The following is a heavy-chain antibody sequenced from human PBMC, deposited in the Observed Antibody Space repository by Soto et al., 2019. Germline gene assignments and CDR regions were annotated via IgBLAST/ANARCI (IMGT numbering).Heavy chain of an antibody. J-gene: IGHJ6*03. Sequence: SETLSLTCTVSGGSISSGDYCRSWIRQPPGKGLEWIGYINYSGSTYYNPSLKSRVTISVDTSKNQFSLKLSSVTAADTAVYYCARAVRQLVRTPPGSGGYYHMDVWGKGTTVTVSS. V-gene: IGHV4-30-4*01. D-gene: IGHD6-13*01. CDR1: GGSISSGDYC. CDR3: ARAVRQLVRTPPGSGGYYHMDV. CDR2: INYSGST.